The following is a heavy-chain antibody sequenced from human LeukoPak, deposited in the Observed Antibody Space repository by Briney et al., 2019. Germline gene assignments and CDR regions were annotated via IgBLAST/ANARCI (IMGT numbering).Heavy chain of an antibody. CDR2: ISAYNGNT. D-gene: IGHD5-18*01. CDR3: ARTTPRGYSYGYHFDY. J-gene: IGHJ4*02. Sequence: ASVKVSCKASGYTFTSYGISWVRQAPGQGLEWMGWISAYNGNTNYAQKLQGRVTMTTDTSTSTAYMELRSLRSDDTAVYYCARTTPRGYSYGYHFDYWGQGTLFTVSS. CDR1: GYTFTSYG. V-gene: IGHV1-18*01.